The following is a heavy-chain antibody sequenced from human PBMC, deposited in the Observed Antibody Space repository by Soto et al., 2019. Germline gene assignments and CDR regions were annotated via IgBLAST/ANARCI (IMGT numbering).Heavy chain of an antibody. Sequence: QVQLQESGPGLVKPSDTLSLTCAVSVYSISSSNWWGWIRQPPGKGLEWIGYIYYSGTTYYNPSLKSRVTMSVDTSKNQFSLKLTYVTAVDTAVYYCARREIQGPIDYWGQGTLVTVSS. J-gene: IGHJ4*02. V-gene: IGHV4-28*01. CDR2: IYYSGTT. D-gene: IGHD1-26*01. CDR3: ARREIQGPIDY. CDR1: VYSISSSNW.